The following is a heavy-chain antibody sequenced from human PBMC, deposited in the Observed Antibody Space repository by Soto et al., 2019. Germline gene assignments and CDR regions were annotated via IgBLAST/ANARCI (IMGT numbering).Heavy chain of an antibody. J-gene: IGHJ4*02. Sequence: GGSLRLSCAAAGFTFSMYSISWVRQAPGKGLEWVANIKEDGSEKYYVDSVKGRFTISRDNAKNSLYLLMNSLRGEDTAVYYCARWRGSYSLDCWGQGT. CDR1: GFTFSMYS. V-gene: IGHV3-7*01. CDR3: ARWRGSYSLDC. D-gene: IGHD1-26*01. CDR2: IKEDGSEK.